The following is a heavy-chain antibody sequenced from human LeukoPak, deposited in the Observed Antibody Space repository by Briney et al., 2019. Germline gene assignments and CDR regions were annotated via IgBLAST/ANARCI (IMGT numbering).Heavy chain of an antibody. CDR1: GGTFSSYA. D-gene: IGHD6-13*01. CDR2: MNPNSGNT. V-gene: IGHV1-8*02. CDR3: AREDRIAAAGNWFDP. J-gene: IGHJ5*02. Sequence: GASVKVSCKASGGTFSSYAISWVRQATGQGLEWMGWMNPNSGNTGYAQKFQGRVTMTRNTSISTAYMELSSLRSEDTAVYYCAREDRIAAAGNWFDPWGQGTLVTVSS.